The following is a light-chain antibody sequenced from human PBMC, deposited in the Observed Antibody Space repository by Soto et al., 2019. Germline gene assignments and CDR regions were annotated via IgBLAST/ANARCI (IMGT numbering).Light chain of an antibody. CDR2: KVS. V-gene: IGKV2-30*02. J-gene: IGKJ5*01. CDR1: QSLLHSNGYNY. CDR3: MQGTHWPIT. Sequence: DIVMTQSPLSLPVTPGEPASISCRSSQSLLHSNGYNYLDWYRQKPGESPRRLIYKVSNRDSGVPARFSGSGSGTDFALKISRVEAEDVGVYYCMQGTHWPITFGQGTRLEIK.